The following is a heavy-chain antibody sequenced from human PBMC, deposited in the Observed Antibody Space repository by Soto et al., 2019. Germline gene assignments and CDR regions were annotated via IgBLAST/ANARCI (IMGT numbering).Heavy chain of an antibody. CDR2: INPRAGST. Sequence: KLSAASVKVSCKASRYTFTNYYMHWVRQAPGQGLEWMGMINPRAGSTRYAQNFQGRVTMTRDTSTSTVYMELSSLGSEDTAVYYCATATYYYDSKNYPGPYYFDPWGQGTLVTVSS. V-gene: IGHV1-46*01. CDR1: RYTFTNYY. J-gene: IGHJ4*02. D-gene: IGHD3-22*01. CDR3: ATATYYYDSKNYPGPYYFDP.